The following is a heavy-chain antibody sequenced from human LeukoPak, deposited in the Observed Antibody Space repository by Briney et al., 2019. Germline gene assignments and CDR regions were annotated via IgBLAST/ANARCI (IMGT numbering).Heavy chain of an antibody. J-gene: IGHJ4*02. Sequence: PGGSLRLSCAASGFTFSSYAMSWVRQAPGKGLEWVSAISGSGGSTYYADSVKGRFTISRDNSKNTLYLQMNRLRAEDTAVYYCAKDGYSSSWTLFDYWGQGTLVTVSS. V-gene: IGHV3-23*01. CDR3: AKDGYSSSWTLFDY. CDR1: GFTFSSYA. D-gene: IGHD6-13*01. CDR2: ISGSGGST.